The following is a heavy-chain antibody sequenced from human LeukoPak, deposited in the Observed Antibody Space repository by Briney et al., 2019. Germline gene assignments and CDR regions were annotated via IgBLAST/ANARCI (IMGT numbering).Heavy chain of an antibody. V-gene: IGHV1-18*01. D-gene: IGHD3-22*01. CDR1: GYTFTSYG. CDR2: ISAYNGNT. J-gene: IGHJ4*02. Sequence: ASVKVSFKASGYTFTSYGISWVRQAPGQGLEWMGWISAYNGNTNYAQKLQGRVTMTTDTSTSTAYMELRSLRSDDTAVYYCARLKSNYYDSSGYYDYWGQGTLVTVSS. CDR3: ARLKSNYYDSSGYYDY.